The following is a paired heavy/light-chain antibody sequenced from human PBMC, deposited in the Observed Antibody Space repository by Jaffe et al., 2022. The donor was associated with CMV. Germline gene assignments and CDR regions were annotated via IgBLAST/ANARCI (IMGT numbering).Heavy chain of an antibody. V-gene: IGHV3-48*03. CDR2: ISSSGSTI. CDR3: ASGKGPYGDYEVY. D-gene: IGHD4-17*01. CDR1: GFTFSSYE. J-gene: IGHJ4*02. Sequence: EVQLVESGGGLVQPGGSLRLSCAASGFTFSSYEMNWVRQAPGKGLEWVSYISSSGSTIYYADSVKGRFTISRDNAKNSLYLQMNSLRAEDTAVYYCASGKGPYGDYEVYWGQGTLVTVSS.
Light chain of an antibody. CDR3: QSYDSSNHGV. CDR2: EDN. CDR1: SGSIASNY. V-gene: IGLV6-57*04. J-gene: IGLJ2*01. Sequence: NFMLTQPHSVSESPGKTVTISCTRSSGSIASNYVQWYQQRPGSAPTTVIYEDNQRPSGVPDRFSGSIDSSSNSASLTISGLKTEDEADYYCQSYDSSNHGVFGGGTKLTVL.